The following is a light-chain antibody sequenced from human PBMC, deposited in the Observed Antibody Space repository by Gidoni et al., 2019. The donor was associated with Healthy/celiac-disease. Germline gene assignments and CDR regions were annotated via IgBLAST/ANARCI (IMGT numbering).Light chain of an antibody. CDR2: GAS. Sequence: EIVLTQSPGTLSLSPGERATISCRSSQSVISSYLAWYQQKPGQDPSHLNYGASSRATGIPDRFSGSGSGTDVTLTISRLEPEDLAVDYCQQYGSSPVLTFGGGTKVEIK. J-gene: IGKJ4*01. V-gene: IGKV3-20*01. CDR1: QSVISSY. CDR3: QQYGSSPVLT.